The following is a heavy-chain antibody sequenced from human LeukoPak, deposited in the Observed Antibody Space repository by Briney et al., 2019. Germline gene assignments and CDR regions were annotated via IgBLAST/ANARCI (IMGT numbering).Heavy chain of an antibody. V-gene: IGHV3-48*03. Sequence: PGGSLRLSCAASGFTFSSYEMNWVRQAPGKGLEWVSYISSSGSTTYYADSVKGRFTISRDNAKNSLNLQMNSLRAEDTAVYYCARGLAIRRFLARSTNWFDPWGQGTLVTVSS. CDR1: GFTFSSYE. J-gene: IGHJ5*02. CDR3: ARGLAIRRFLARSTNWFDP. CDR2: ISSSGSTT. D-gene: IGHD3-3*01.